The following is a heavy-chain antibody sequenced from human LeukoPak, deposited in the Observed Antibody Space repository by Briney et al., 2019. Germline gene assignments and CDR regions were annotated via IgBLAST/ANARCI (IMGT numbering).Heavy chain of an antibody. J-gene: IGHJ2*01. CDR1: GGSFSGYY. V-gene: IGHV4-34*01. CDR3: ARKDTAMATNLYFDL. Sequence: PSETLSLTCAVYGGSFSGYYWSWIRQPPGKGLEWIGEINHSGSTNYNPSLKSRVTISVDTTKNQFSLKLSSVTAADTAVYFCARKDTAMATNLYFDLWGRGTLVTVSS. CDR2: INHSGST. D-gene: IGHD5-18*01.